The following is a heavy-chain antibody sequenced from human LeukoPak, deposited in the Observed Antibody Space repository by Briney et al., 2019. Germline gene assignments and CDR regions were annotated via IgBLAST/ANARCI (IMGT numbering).Heavy chain of an antibody. CDR3: ARDLLGYCSGGSCYWFDP. J-gene: IGHJ5*02. CDR1: GGSISSSSYY. CDR2: IYYSGST. Sequence: SETLSLTCTVSGGSISSSSYYWGWIRQPPGEGLEWIGSIYYSGSTYYNPSLKSRVTISVDTSKNQFSLKLSSVTAADTAVYYCARDLLGYCSGGSCYWFDPWGQGTLVTVSS. D-gene: IGHD2-15*01. V-gene: IGHV4-39*07.